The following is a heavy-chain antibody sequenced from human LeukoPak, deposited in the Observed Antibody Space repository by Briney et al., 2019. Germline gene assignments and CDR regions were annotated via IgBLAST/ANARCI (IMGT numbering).Heavy chain of an antibody. CDR2: IYFSGST. D-gene: IGHD5/OR15-5a*01. J-gene: IGHJ6*03. V-gene: IGHV4-39*07. Sequence: PSETLSLTCTVSGGSISSSTYYWGWIRQPPGKGLEWIGSIYFSGSTYYNPSLKSRVTISVDTSKNQFSLKLSSVTAADTAVYYCARQSLYDYYMDVWGKGTTVTVSS. CDR3: ARQSLYDYYMDV. CDR1: GGSISSSTYY.